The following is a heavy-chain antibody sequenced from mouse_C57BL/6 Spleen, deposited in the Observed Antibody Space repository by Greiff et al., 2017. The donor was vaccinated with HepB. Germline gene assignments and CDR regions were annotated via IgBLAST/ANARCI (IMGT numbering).Heavy chain of an antibody. Sequence: EVQGVESGGDLVKPGGSLKLSCAASGFTFSSYGMSWVRQTPDKRLEWVATISSGGSYTYYPDSVKGRFTISRDNAKNTLYLQMSSLKSEDTAMYDCARLDYYFDYWGQGTTLTVSS. V-gene: IGHV5-6*01. D-gene: IGHD2-4*01. CDR3: ARLDYYFDY. CDR1: GFTFSSYG. J-gene: IGHJ2*01. CDR2: ISSGGSYT.